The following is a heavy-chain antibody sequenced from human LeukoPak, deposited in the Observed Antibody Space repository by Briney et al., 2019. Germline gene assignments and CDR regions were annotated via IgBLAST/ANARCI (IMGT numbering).Heavy chain of an antibody. D-gene: IGHD1-26*01. V-gene: IGHV4-39*07. CDR2: IYYSGST. CDR1: GGSISSSSYY. Sequence: SETLSLTCTVSGGSISSSSYYWGWIRQPPGKGLEWIGSIYYSGSTYYNPSLKSRVTISVDTSKNQFSLKLSSVTAADTAVYYCARDLGATTYYYYYYMDVWGKGTTVTVSS. J-gene: IGHJ6*03. CDR3: ARDLGATTYYYYYYMDV.